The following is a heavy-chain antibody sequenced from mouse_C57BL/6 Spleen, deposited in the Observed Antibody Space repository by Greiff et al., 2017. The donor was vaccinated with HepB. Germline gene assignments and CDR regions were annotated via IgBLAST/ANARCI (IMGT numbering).Heavy chain of an antibody. CDR1: GYTFTSYG. CDR3: AKRRRDYYGSSDGYY. D-gene: IGHD1-1*01. CDR2: IYPRNGNT. Sequence: QVQLKESGAELARPGASVKLSCKASGYTFTSYGISWVKQRTGQGLEWIGEIYPRNGNTYYNEKFQGKATLTADKSSSTAYMELRRLTSEDSAVYCGAKRRRDYYGSSDGYYWGQGTTLTVSS. J-gene: IGHJ2*01. V-gene: IGHV1-81*01.